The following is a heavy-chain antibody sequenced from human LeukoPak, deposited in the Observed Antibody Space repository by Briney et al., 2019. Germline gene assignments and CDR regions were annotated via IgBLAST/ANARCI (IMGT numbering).Heavy chain of an antibody. Sequence: PSETLSLTCTVSGGSISSGSYYWSWIRQPAGKGLEWIGRIYTSGSTNYNPSLKSRVTISVDTSKNQFSLKLSSVTAADTAVYYCARDQGVRDAFDIWGQGTMVTVSS. CDR1: GGSISSGSYY. J-gene: IGHJ3*02. CDR2: IYTSGST. CDR3: ARDQGVRDAFDI. V-gene: IGHV4-61*02. D-gene: IGHD3-10*01.